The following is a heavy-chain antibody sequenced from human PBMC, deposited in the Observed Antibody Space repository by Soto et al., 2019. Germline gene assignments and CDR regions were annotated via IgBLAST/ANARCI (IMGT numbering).Heavy chain of an antibody. CDR3: ARYGGSFTPLYFNWFDP. CDR2: IYYSGST. CDR1: GGSISSGGYY. Sequence: PSETLSLTCTVSGGSISSGGYYWSWIRQHPGKGLEWIGYIYYSGSTYYNPSLKSRVTISVDTSKNQFSLKLSSVTAADTAVYYCARYGGSFTPLYFNWFDPWGQGTLVTVSS. D-gene: IGHD2-15*01. V-gene: IGHV4-31*03. J-gene: IGHJ5*02.